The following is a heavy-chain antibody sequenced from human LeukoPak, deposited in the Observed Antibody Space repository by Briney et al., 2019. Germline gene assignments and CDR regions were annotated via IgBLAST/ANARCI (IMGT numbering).Heavy chain of an antibody. J-gene: IGHJ3*02. CDR3: ARADTYYDYVWGSSRAFDI. CDR2: ISVYNGNT. D-gene: IGHD3-16*02. Sequence: ASVKVSCKASGYTFTSSGISWVRQAPGQGLEWMGWISVYNGNTNYAQKLQGRVTLTTDTSTSTAYMELRSLRSDDTAVYYCARADTYYDYVWGSSRAFDIWGQGTMVTVSS. CDR1: GYTFTSSG. V-gene: IGHV1-18*01.